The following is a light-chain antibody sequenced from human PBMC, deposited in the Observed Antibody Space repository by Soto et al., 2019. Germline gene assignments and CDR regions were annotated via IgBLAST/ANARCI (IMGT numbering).Light chain of an antibody. V-gene: IGKV1-5*01. J-gene: IGKJ3*01. Sequence: DIPMTQSPSTLSASVGDRVTITCRASQSISSWLAWYQQKPGKAPKLLIYDASSLESGVPSRFSGSGSGTEFTLTISSLQPDDFATYYCQQYNSYSPDTFGPGTKVDIK. CDR2: DAS. CDR3: QQYNSYSPDT. CDR1: QSISSW.